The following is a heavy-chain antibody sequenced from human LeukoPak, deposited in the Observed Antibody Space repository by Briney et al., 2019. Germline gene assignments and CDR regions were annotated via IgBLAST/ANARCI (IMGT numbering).Heavy chain of an antibody. D-gene: IGHD2-15*01. CDR1: GGSISSGGYY. J-gene: IGHJ5*02. V-gene: IGHV4-31*03. CDR2: IYYSGST. Sequence: SETLSLTCTVSGGSISSGGYYWSWIRQHPGKGLEWIGYIYYSGSTYYNPSLKSRVTISVDTSKNQFSLKLSSVTAADTAVYYCARVELQVVGFDPWGQGTLVTVSS. CDR3: ARVELQVVGFDP.